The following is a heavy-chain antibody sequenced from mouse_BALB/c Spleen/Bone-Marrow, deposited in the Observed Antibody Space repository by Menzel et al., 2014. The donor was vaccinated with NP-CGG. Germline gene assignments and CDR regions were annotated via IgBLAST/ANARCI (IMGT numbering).Heavy chain of an antibody. J-gene: IGHJ3*01. CDR1: GFDFSSYW. CDR3: ARPETGSWFAY. D-gene: IGHD4-1*01. CDR2: INPDSSMI. Sequence: EVKLLESGGGLVQPGGSLKISCAASGFDFSSYWMNWVRQAPGKGLEWIGEINPDSSMINYTPSLKDKFIISRDNAKNTLFLQMSKVKSEDTALYYCARPETGSWFAYWGQGTLVTVSA. V-gene: IGHV4-1*02.